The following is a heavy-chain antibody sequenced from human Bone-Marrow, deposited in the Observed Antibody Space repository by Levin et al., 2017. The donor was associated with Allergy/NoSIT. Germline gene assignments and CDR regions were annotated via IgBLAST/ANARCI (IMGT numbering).Heavy chain of an antibody. D-gene: IGHD4-17*01. CDR1: GFTFSHYA. J-gene: IGHJ4*02. V-gene: IGHV3-23*01. CDR3: TKEISDYGDLRAY. CDR2: ISGRGGII. Sequence: SGGSLRLSCAASGFTFSHYAMSWVRQAPGKGLEWVSSISGRGGIIYYADSVKGRFTISRDNSKNTLYLQMGSLRAEDTAVYYCTKEISDYGDLRAYWGQGTLVTVSS.